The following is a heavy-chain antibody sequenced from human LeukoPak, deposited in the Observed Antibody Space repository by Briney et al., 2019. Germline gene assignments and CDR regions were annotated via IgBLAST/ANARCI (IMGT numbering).Heavy chain of an antibody. CDR3: AREGTASFDI. CDR2: INPNSGAT. J-gene: IGHJ3*02. D-gene: IGHD6-25*01. V-gene: IGHV1-2*02. Sequence: GASVKVSCKASGYTFTGYYMHWVRQAPGQGLEWMGGINPNSGATNSAQKLQGRGTMTTDTDTTTAYMELRSLRSDDTAVYYCAREGTASFDIWGQGTMVTVSS. CDR1: GYTFTGYY.